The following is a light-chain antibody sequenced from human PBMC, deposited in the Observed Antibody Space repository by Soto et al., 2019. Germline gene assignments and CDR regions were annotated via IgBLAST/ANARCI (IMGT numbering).Light chain of an antibody. CDR1: SSDXGGYNF. CDR2: EVN. Sequence: QSVLTQPPSASGSPGQSVTISCTGTSSDXGGYNFVSWYQQHPGKAPKLMIYEVNKRPSGVPDRFSGSKSGNTASLAVSGLQAEDEADYYCSSYAGIDILYVFGTGTKVTVL. J-gene: IGLJ1*01. CDR3: SSYAGIDILYV. V-gene: IGLV2-8*01.